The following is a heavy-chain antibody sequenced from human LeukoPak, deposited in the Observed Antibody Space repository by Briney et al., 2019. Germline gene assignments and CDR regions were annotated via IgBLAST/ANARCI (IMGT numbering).Heavy chain of an antibody. J-gene: IGHJ4*02. D-gene: IGHD3-22*01. Sequence: ASVKVSCKASGGTFSSYAISWVRQAPGQGLEWMGGIIPIFGTANYAQKFQGRVTMTTDTSTSTAYMELRSPRSDDTAVYYCARDLTIGLYYQNGIDYWGQGTLVTVSS. V-gene: IGHV1-69*05. CDR1: GGTFSSYA. CDR2: IIPIFGTA. CDR3: ARDLTIGLYYQNGIDY.